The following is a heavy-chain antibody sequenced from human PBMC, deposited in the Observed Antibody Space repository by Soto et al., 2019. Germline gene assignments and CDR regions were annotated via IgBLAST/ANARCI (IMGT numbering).Heavy chain of an antibody. V-gene: IGHV3-23*01. CDR3: ATGYSYAPFDP. CDR1: GFTFSSYA. CDR2: ISGSGDST. D-gene: IGHD5-18*01. Sequence: PGGSLRLSCAASGFTFSSYAMSWVRQAPGKGLEWISGISGSGDSTYYADSVKGRFTISRDNSKNTLYLQMNSLRAEDTAVYYCATGYSYAPFDPWGQGTLVTVS. J-gene: IGHJ5*02.